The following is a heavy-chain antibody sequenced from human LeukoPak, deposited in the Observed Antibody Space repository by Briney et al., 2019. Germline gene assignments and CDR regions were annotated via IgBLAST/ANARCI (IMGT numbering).Heavy chain of an antibody. CDR2: ISGSVGST. J-gene: IGHJ4*02. V-gene: IGHV3-23*01. CDR3: AKGGIDYYDSSGYLGL. CDR1: GFTFSSYA. Sequence: GGSLRLSCAASGFTFSSYAMSWVRQAPGKGLEWVSAISGSVGSTYYADSVKGRFTISRDNSKNTLYLQMNSLRAEDTAVYYCAKGGIDYYDSSGYLGLWGQGTLVTVSS. D-gene: IGHD3-22*01.